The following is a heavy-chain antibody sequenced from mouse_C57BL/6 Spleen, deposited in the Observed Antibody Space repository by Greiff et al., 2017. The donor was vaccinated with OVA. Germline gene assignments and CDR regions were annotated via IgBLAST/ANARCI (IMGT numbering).Heavy chain of an antibody. J-gene: IGHJ1*03. CDR3: ARVDYGSSYGYFDG. Sequence: VQLQQSGPELVKPGASVKISCKASGYSFTGYYMNWVKQSPEKSLEWIGEINPSTGGTTYNQKFKAKATLTVDKSSSTAYMQLKSLTSEDSAVYYCARVDYGSSYGYFDGWGTGTTVTVSS. V-gene: IGHV1-42*01. CDR1: GYSFTGYY. CDR2: INPSTGGT. D-gene: IGHD1-1*01.